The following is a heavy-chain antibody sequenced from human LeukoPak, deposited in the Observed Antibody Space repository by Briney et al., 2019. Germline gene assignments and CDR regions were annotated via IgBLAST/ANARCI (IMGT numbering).Heavy chain of an antibody. V-gene: IGHV1-69*13. J-gene: IGHJ4*02. CDR2: IVPIFGTA. CDR1: GGTFSSYA. D-gene: IGHD6-19*01. CDR3: ARDSGMAVAGTPTGTDYFDY. Sequence: GASVKVSCKASGGTFSSYAISWVRQAPGQGLEWMGGIVPIFGTANYAQKFQGRVTITADESTSTAYMELSSLRSEDTAVYYCARDSGMAVAGTPTGTDYFDYWGQGTLVTVSS.